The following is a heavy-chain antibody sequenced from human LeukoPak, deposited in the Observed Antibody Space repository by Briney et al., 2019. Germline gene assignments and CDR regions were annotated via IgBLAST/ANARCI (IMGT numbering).Heavy chain of an antibody. J-gene: IGHJ4*02. CDR1: GYIFTDYG. CDR3: ARDVSRGYMDY. V-gene: IGHV1-18*01. Sequence: ASVKVSCRASGYIFTDYGITWVRQAPGQGPEWMGWISSNTGDTVYAQNVQGRVTMTTDTSTSTAYMDLTSLKSDDTALYYCARDVSRGYMDYWGQGTLVTVSS. CDR2: ISSNTGDT.